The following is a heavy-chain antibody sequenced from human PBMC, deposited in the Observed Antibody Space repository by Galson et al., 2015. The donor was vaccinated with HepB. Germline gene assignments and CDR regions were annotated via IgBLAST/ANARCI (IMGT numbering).Heavy chain of an antibody. CDR1: AFTFHIYV. D-gene: IGHD5-12*01. Sequence: SLRHSCPASAFTFHIYVMHWVAEAPGKGLEWVAVISYDGSNKYYADSVKGRFTISRDNSKNTLYLQMNSLRAEDTAVYYCAKDPHSLRFDPAGWFDPWGQGTLVTVSS. J-gene: IGHJ5*02. V-gene: IGHV3-30*18. CDR2: ISYDGSNK. CDR3: AKDPHSLRFDPAGWFDP.